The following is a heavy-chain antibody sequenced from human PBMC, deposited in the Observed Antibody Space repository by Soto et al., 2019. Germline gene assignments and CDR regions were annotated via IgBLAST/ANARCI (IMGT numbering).Heavy chain of an antibody. CDR1: GGSISSGNYY. Sequence: PSGTLSLTCTVSGGSISSGNYYWSWIRQPPGKGLEWIGFISYSGSTYYSASLQSRVTMSVDTSKNQFSLNLSFVTAADTAVYYCATMGTPATGLYYFDYWGQGTLVTVSS. J-gene: IGHJ4*02. D-gene: IGHD1-7*01. CDR3: ATMGTPATGLYYFDY. CDR2: ISYSGST. V-gene: IGHV4-30-4*01.